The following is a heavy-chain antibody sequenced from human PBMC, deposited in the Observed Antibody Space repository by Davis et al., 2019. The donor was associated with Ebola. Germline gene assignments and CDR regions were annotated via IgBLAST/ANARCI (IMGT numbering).Heavy chain of an antibody. J-gene: IGHJ4*02. D-gene: IGHD3-10*01. CDR2: IYYTGSA. V-gene: IGHV4-59*03. CDR1: GGSISYHY. Sequence: PSETLSLTCTVSGGSISYHYWSWIRQPPGKRLEWIGSIYYTGSAYYNSSLASRATISVDTSKNQFSLKLTSVTAADTAMYYCSERGSSVWGQGTLVTVSS. CDR3: SERGSSV.